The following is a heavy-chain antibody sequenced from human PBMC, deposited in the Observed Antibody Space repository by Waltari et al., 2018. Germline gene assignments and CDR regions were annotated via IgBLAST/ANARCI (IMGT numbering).Heavy chain of an antibody. CDR2: IKQDGSEN. CDR3: ARGINSPGIDY. V-gene: IGHV3-7*01. J-gene: IGHJ4*02. Sequence: EVEFVESGGDLVQPGGSLRLSCAASGFSFSNYWMNWVRQAPGKGLELVANIKQDGSENYYLGSVKGRFTISRDNAKNLLYLQMNSLRAEDTAVYYCARGINSPGIDYWGQGNLVTVSS. CDR1: GFSFSNYW. D-gene: IGHD1-26*01.